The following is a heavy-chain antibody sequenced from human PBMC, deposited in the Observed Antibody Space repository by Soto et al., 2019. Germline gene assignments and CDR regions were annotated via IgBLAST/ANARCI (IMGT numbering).Heavy chain of an antibody. Sequence: EVPLLESGGGLVQPAGSLRLSCAASGFTFNSNAMSWVRQAPGRRLEWVSGISASGVNTFYADSVKGRFSISRDNSKMTFALQINSLRADATCVYHCAKGRCTGGSCYAHYYYYTYVRGKGTTVSVSS. CDR2: ISASGVNT. CDR1: GFTFNSNA. V-gene: IGHV3-23*01. J-gene: IGHJ6*03. D-gene: IGHD2-15*01. CDR3: AKGRCTGGSCYAHYYYYTYV.